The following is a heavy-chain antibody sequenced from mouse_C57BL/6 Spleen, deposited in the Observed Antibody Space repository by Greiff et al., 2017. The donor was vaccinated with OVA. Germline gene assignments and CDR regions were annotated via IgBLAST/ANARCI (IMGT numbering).Heavy chain of an antibody. CDR2: INPSSGYT. CDR3: ARSDCYPFDY. V-gene: IGHV1-4*01. J-gene: IGHJ2*01. Sequence: QVQLKESGAELARPGASVKMSCKASGYTFTSYTMHWVKQRPGQGLEWIGYINPSSGYTKYNQKFKDKATLTADKSSSTAYMHLRRLKSEDSAVYYCARSDCYPFDYWGQGTTLTVSA. CDR1: GYTFTSYT.